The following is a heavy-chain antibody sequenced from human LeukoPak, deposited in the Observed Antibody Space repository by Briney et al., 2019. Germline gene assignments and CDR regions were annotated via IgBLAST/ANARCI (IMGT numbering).Heavy chain of an antibody. CDR1: GYTFTGYY. D-gene: IGHD3-10*01. V-gene: IGHV1-2*02. CDR2: INPNSGGT. CDR3: ARDLGTDGWFDP. Sequence: GASVKVSCKASGYTFTGYYMHWLRQAPGQGLEWMGWINPNSGGTNYVQKFQGRVTMTRDTSISTAYMELSRLRSDDTAVYYCARDLGTDGWFDPWGQGTLVTVSS. J-gene: IGHJ5*02.